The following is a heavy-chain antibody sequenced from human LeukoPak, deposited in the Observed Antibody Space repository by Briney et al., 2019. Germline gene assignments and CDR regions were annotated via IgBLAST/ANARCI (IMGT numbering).Heavy chain of an antibody. CDR1: GFRFSTFA. D-gene: IGHD3-16*01. CDR2: IGSSGSST. CDR3: ARVGGFPHSYFDY. V-gene: IGHV3-23*01. J-gene: IGHJ4*02. Sequence: TGGSLRLSCAASGFRFSTFAMSWVRQAPGKGLQWVSAIGSSGSSTYYADSVKGRFTISRDNSKNTLYLQMNSLRAEDTAVYYCARVGGFPHSYFDYWGQGTLVTVSS.